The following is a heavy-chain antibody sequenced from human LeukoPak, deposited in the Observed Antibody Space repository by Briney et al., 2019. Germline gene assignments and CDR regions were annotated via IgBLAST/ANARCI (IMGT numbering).Heavy chain of an antibody. J-gene: IGHJ5*02. V-gene: IGHV3-7*05. Sequence: PGGSLRLSCAASGFMLTSYWMSWVRQAPGKGLEWVASINHDGSEKYYVDSVKGRFTISRDNAKNSLYLLMNSLRAEDTAVYHCARVVVSTTNRFDPWGQGTLVTVSS. CDR2: INHDGSEK. CDR3: ARVVVSTTNRFDP. D-gene: IGHD5/OR15-5a*01. CDR1: GFMLTSYW.